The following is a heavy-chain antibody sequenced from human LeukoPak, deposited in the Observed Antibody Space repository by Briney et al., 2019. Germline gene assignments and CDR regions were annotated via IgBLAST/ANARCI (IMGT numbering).Heavy chain of an antibody. D-gene: IGHD3-10*01. CDR1: GFTFDDYA. Sequence: GRSLRLSCAASGFTFDDYAMHWVRQAPGKGLEWVSGISWNSGSIGYADSVKGRFTISRDNAKNSLYLQMNSLRAEDTALYYCAKDSYYGSGVLDFAFDYWGQGTLVTVSS. V-gene: IGHV3-9*01. J-gene: IGHJ4*02. CDR2: ISWNSGSI. CDR3: AKDSYYGSGVLDFAFDY.